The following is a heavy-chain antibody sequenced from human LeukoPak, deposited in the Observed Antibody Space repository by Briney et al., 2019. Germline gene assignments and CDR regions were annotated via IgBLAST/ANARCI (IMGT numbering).Heavy chain of an antibody. J-gene: IGHJ4*02. CDR1: GFTFSSYA. D-gene: IGHD3-10*01. CDR2: ISYDGSNK. V-gene: IGHV3-30*04. CDR3: AREGGERTYDY. Sequence: PGRSLRLSCAASGFTFSSYAMHWVRQAPGKGLEWVAVISYDGSNKYYADSVKGRFTISRDNSKNTLYLQMNSLRAEDTAVYYCAREGGERTYDYWGQGTLFTVSS.